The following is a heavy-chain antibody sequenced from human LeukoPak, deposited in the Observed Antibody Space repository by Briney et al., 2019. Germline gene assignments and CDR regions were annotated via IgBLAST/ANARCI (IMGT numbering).Heavy chain of an antibody. J-gene: IGHJ4*02. CDR3: ATSDILTGYYSRLFDY. D-gene: IGHD3-9*01. Sequence: GGSLRLSCAASGFTFSSYAMSWVRQARGKGLEWVSAISGSGGSTYYADSVKGRFTISRDNSKNTLYLQMNSLRAEDTAVYYCATSDILTGYYSRLFDYWGQGTLVTVSS. V-gene: IGHV3-23*01. CDR2: ISGSGGST. CDR1: GFTFSSYA.